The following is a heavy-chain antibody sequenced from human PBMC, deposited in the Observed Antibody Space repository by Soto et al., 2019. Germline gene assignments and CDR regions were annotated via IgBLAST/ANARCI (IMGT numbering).Heavy chain of an antibody. Sequence: GGSLRLSCAASGFTFSESFMSWIHQAPGKGLEWVSSISTTSTFTDYAASLKGRVTVSRDNSRNALFLQLNSLRDEDTAVYFCARGAVSRQHFYYGFDVWGQGTTVNVS. V-gene: IGHV3-11*06. J-gene: IGHJ6*02. CDR3: ARGAVSRQHFYYGFDV. CDR1: GFTFSESF. D-gene: IGHD4-17*01. CDR2: ISTTSTFT.